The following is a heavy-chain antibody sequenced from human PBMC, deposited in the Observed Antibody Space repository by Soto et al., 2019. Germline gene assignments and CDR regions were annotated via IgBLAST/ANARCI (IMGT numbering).Heavy chain of an antibody. Sequence: GESLKISCKGSGYSFTSYWISWVRQMPGKGLEWMGRIDPSDSYTNYSPSFQGHVTISADKSISTAYLQWSSLKASDTAMYYCARLDIVVVPDDIEAYYYYYGMDVWGQGT. J-gene: IGHJ6*01. CDR2: IDPSDSYT. D-gene: IGHD2-2*01. CDR1: GYSFTSYW. V-gene: IGHV5-10-1*01. CDR3: ARLDIVVVPDDIEAYYYYYGMDV.